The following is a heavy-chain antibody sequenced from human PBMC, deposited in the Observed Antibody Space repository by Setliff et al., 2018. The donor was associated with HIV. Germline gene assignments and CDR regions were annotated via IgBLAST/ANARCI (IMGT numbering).Heavy chain of an antibody. J-gene: IGHJ5*01. Sequence: PSETLSLTCTVPGGSINDQYFSWIRQPPGKGLEWIGSIDYSESTNYNPSLKRRVTISVDTSKNQFSLKLNSVTAADTAVYYCARVRLELRQYWFDSWGQGSPVTVSS. CDR3: ARVRLELRQYWFDS. V-gene: IGHV4-59*11. D-gene: IGHD1-7*01. CDR2: IDYSEST. CDR1: GGSINDQY.